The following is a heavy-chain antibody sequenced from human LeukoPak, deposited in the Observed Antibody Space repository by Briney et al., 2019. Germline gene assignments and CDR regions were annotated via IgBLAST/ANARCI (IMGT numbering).Heavy chain of an antibody. CDR1: GYTFTSYY. Sequence: GASVKVSCKASGYTFTSYYMHWVRQGPGQGLEWMGIINPSGGSTSYAQKFQGRDTMTRETSTSTAYMELSSLRSEDTAVYYCARVSESGYCSSTSCRTHNWFDPWGQGTLVTVSS. CDR3: ARVSESGYCSSTSCRTHNWFDP. J-gene: IGHJ5*02. D-gene: IGHD2-2*01. CDR2: INPSGGST. V-gene: IGHV1-46*01.